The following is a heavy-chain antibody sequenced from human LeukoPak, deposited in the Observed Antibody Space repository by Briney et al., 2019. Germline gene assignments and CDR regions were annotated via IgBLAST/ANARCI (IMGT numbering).Heavy chain of an antibody. D-gene: IGHD3-16*02. CDR3: AAAPSWGSYRYLDY. J-gene: IGHJ4*02. V-gene: IGHV1-69*05. Sequence: GASVKVSCKASGGTFSSYAISWVRQAPGQGLEWMGRIIPIFGTANYAQKFQGRVTITTDESTSTAYMELSGLRSEDTAVYYCAAAPSWGSYRYLDYWGQGTLVTVSS. CDR2: IIPIFGTA. CDR1: GGTFSSYA.